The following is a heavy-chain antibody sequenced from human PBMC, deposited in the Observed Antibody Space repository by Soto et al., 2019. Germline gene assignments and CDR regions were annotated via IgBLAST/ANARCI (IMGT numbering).Heavy chain of an antibody. CDR1: GFTFSSYA. J-gene: IGHJ3*02. CDR3: AKDVGRDIVVVVALDAFDI. Sequence: GGSLRLSCAASGFTFSSYAMSWVRQAPGKGLEWVSAISGSGGSTYYADSVKGRFTISRDNSKNTLYLQMNSLRAEDTAVYYCAKDVGRDIVVVVALDAFDIWGQGTMVTVSS. V-gene: IGHV3-23*01. D-gene: IGHD2-15*01. CDR2: ISGSGGST.